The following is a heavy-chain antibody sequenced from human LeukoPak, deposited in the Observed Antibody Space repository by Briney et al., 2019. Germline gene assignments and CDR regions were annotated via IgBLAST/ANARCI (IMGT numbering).Heavy chain of an antibody. CDR1: GGSISSYY. Sequence: LSLTCTVSGGSISSYYWSWIRQAPGKGLEWVSYISSSGSTIYYADSVKGRFTISRDNAKNSLYLQMNSLRAEDTAVYYCARGYSSTDYWGQGTLVTVSS. D-gene: IGHD6-13*01. CDR3: ARGYSSTDY. J-gene: IGHJ4*02. V-gene: IGHV3-11*01. CDR2: ISSSGSTI.